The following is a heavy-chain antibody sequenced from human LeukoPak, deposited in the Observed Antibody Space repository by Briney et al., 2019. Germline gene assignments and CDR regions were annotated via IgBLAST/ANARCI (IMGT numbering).Heavy chain of an antibody. CDR2: INHSGST. J-gene: IGHJ4*02. Sequence: SETLSLTCAVYGGSFSGYYWTWIRQPPGKGLERIGEINHSGSTNCNPSLKSRVTISVDTSKNQISLNLNSVTAADTAVYYCARGGGSYYEDYWGQGTLVTVSS. CDR3: ARGGGSYYEDY. V-gene: IGHV4-34*01. D-gene: IGHD1-26*01. CDR1: GGSFSGYY.